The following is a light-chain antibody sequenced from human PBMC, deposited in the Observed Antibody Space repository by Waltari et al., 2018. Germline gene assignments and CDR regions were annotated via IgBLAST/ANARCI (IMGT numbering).Light chain of an antibody. V-gene: IGKV1-5*03. CDR3: QQYNNYLLT. CDR2: RAS. CDR1: QSVNSW. J-gene: IGKJ4*01. Sequence: DMQMTQSPSTLSASVGDRVTITCRASQSVNSWLAWYQQKPGKAPKVLIRRASTLESGVPSRFSGSGSGTEFTLTISSLQPDDFATYYCQQYNNYLLTFGGGTKVEIK.